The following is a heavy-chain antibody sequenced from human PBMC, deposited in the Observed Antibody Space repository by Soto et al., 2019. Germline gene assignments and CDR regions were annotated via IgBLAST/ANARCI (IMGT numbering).Heavy chain of an antibody. V-gene: IGHV4-30-4*01. CDR3: ARVVVQRPFYNWFDP. CDR2: IYYSGST. CDR1: GGSITSGDYY. D-gene: IGHD2-15*01. J-gene: IGHJ5*02. Sequence: SETLSLTCTVSGGSITSGDYYWSWIRQPPGQGLEWIGHIYYSGSTYYNPSLKSRVTISVDKSKNQFSLKLNSVTAADTAVYYCARVVVQRPFYNWFDPWGQGTLVTVSS.